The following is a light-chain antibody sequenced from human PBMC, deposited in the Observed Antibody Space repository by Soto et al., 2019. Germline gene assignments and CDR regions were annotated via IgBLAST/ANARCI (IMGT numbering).Light chain of an antibody. Sequence: EIVLTQSPGTLSLSPGERATLFCRASQSVTNSQLAWYQQKPGQAPRLLIFGASSRATGIPDRFSGSGSGTDFTLTISSLEPEDVATYYCQHYNNAPYTFGQGTKLEIK. J-gene: IGKJ2*01. CDR2: GAS. CDR1: QSVTNSQ. CDR3: QHYNNAPYT. V-gene: IGKV3-20*01.